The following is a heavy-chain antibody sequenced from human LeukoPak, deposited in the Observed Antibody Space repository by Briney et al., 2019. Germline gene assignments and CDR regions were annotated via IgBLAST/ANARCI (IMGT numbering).Heavy chain of an antibody. CDR2: ISSSSSYI. Sequence: GGSLRLSCAASGFTFSSYSMNWVRQASGKGLEWVSSISSSSSYIYYADSVKGRFTISRDNAKNSLYLQMNSLRAEDTAVYYCARTLGYCSGGSCYAQLDYWGQGTLVTVSS. CDR3: ARTLGYCSGGSCYAQLDY. J-gene: IGHJ4*02. D-gene: IGHD2-15*01. V-gene: IGHV3-21*01. CDR1: GFTFSSYS.